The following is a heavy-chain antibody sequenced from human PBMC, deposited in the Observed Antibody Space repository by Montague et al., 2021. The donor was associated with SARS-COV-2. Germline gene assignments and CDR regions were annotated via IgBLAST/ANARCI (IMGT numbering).Heavy chain of an antibody. D-gene: IGHD3-10*01. CDR2: INHSGST. Sequence: SETLSLTCAVYGGSFSGYYWSWIRQPPGKGLEWIGEINHSGSTNYNPSLKSRVTISVDTSKNQFSLKLGSVTAADTAVYYCARGRRILLWFGELLSGGDYYGMDVWGQGTTVIVSS. J-gene: IGHJ6*02. V-gene: IGHV4-34*01. CDR3: ARGRRILLWFGELLSGGDYYGMDV. CDR1: GGSFSGYY.